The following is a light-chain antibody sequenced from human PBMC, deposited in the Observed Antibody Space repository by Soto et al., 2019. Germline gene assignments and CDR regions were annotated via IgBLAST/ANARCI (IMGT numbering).Light chain of an antibody. J-gene: IGKJ4*01. CDR1: QRGGSK. CDR2: GAF. CDR3: QQYDVWPALT. Sequence: EKVMPQSPVTLSVSPGERVTLSCRASQRGGSKLAWYQQKPGQAPRLLIYGAFNRVTGIPVRFSGSGSGTEFTLTISSLQSEDSGVYYCQQYDVWPALTFGGGTKVEIK. V-gene: IGKV3-15*01.